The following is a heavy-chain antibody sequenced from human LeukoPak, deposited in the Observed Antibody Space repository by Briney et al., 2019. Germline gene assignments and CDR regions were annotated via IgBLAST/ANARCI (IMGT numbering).Heavy chain of an antibody. CDR1: GYSISSGYY. CDR2: IYFSGST. J-gene: IGHJ3*02. Sequence: SETLSLTCTVSGYSISSGYYWGWIRQSPGKGLEWIASIYFSGSTFYNPSLRSRATISVDTSKDQFSLRLHSVTAADTAFYYCARAGYLRSGIYLSKFDIWGQGTLVTVSS. V-gene: IGHV4-38-2*02. CDR3: ARAGYLRSGIYLSKFDI. D-gene: IGHD2-15*01.